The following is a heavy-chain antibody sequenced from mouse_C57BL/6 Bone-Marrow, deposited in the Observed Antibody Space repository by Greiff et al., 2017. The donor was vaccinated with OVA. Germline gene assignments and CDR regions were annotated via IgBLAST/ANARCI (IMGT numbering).Heavy chain of an antibody. Sequence: VKLQQPGAELARPGTSVKLSCKASGYTFTSYWMHWVKQRPGQGLEWIGEIYPSDSYTNYNQKFKGKATLTVDTSSSTAYMQMSSRTSEDSAVYYCAKATNYSNYAWFAYWGQGTLVTVSA. J-gene: IGHJ3*01. CDR1: GYTFTSYW. CDR2: IYPSDSYT. D-gene: IGHD2-5*01. CDR3: AKATNYSNYAWFAY. V-gene: IGHV1-59*01.